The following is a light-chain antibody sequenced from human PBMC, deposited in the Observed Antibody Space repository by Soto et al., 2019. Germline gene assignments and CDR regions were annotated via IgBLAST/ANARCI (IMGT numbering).Light chain of an antibody. CDR2: NNN. V-gene: IGLV1-44*01. Sequence: QSVLTQPPSASGTPGQRVTISCSGSSSNIGSHVVYWYQQLPGTAPKLLIYNNNQRPAGVPDRCSGSKSGTTASLAISGLQSEDEADYYCAVWDDSLNGWVFGGGTKLTVL. CDR3: AVWDDSLNGWV. J-gene: IGLJ3*02. CDR1: SSNIGSHV.